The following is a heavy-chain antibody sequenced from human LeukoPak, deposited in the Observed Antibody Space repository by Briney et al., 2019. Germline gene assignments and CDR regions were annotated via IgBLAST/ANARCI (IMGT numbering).Heavy chain of an antibody. CDR3: ARDLVAGTTDY. Sequence: GGSLRLSCAASGFTFSSYNMNWVRQATGKGLEWVAVISYDGSNKYYADSVKGRFTISRDNSKNTLYLQMNSLRAEDTAVYYCARDLVAGTTDYWGQGTLVTVSS. J-gene: IGHJ4*02. CDR1: GFTFSSYN. V-gene: IGHV3-30*14. CDR2: ISYDGSNK. D-gene: IGHD6-19*01.